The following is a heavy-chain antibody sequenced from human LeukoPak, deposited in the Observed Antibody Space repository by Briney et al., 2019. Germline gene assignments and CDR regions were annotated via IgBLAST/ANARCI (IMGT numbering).Heavy chain of an antibody. V-gene: IGHV1-69*05. CDR2: IIPIFGTA. J-gene: IGHJ3*02. CDR1: GGTFSSYA. D-gene: IGHD3-22*01. Sequence: SVKVSRKASGGTFSSYAISWVRQAPGQGLEWMGGIIPIFGTANYAQKFQGRVTITTDESTSTAYMELSSLRSEDTAVYYCARSAKDYYDSSGYPRAGAFDIWGQGTMVTVSS. CDR3: ARSAKDYYDSSGYPRAGAFDI.